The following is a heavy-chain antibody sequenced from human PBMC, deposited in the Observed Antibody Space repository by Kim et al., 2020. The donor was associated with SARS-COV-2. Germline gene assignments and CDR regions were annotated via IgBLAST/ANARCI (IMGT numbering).Heavy chain of an antibody. CDR1: GGSISSYY. Sequence: SETLSLTCTVSGGSISSYYWSWIRQPPGKGLEWIGYIYYSGSTNYNPSLKSRVTISVDTSKNQFSLKLSSVTAADTAVYYCAREGPVWGTPYNWFDPWGQGTLVTVSS. J-gene: IGHJ5*02. V-gene: IGHV4-59*01. D-gene: IGHD3-16*01. CDR3: AREGPVWGTPYNWFDP. CDR2: IYYSGST.